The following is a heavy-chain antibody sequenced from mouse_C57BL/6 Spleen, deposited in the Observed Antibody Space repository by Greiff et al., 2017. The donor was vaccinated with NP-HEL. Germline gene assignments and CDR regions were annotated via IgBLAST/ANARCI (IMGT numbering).Heavy chain of an antibody. Sequence: EVKLQQSGPELVKPGASVKMSCKASGYTFTDYNMHWVNQSHGKSLEWIGYINPNNGDISYNQKFKGKATLTANTSSSTAYMELRSLTSEDSAVYYCARGYYGSDAMDYWGQGTSVTVSS. CDR3: ARGYYGSDAMDY. CDR1: GYTFTDYN. J-gene: IGHJ4*01. V-gene: IGHV1-22*01. D-gene: IGHD1-1*01. CDR2: INPNNGDI.